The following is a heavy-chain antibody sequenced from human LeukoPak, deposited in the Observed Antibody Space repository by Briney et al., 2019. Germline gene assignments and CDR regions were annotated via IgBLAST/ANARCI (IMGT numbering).Heavy chain of an antibody. D-gene: IGHD3-3*01. V-gene: IGHV1-46*01. CDR1: GYTFTSYY. CDR2: INPSGGST. Sequence: ASVKVSCKASGYTFTSYYMRWVRQAPGQGLEWMGIINPSGGSTSYAQKFQGRVTMTRDMSTSTVYMELSSLRSEDTAVYYCARGGPYYDFWSGYYWDNGWFDPWGQGTLVTVSS. J-gene: IGHJ5*02. CDR3: ARGGPYYDFWSGYYWDNGWFDP.